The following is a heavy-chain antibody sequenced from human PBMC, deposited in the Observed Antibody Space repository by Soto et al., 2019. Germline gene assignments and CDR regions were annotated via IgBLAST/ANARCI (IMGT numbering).Heavy chain of an antibody. V-gene: IGHV1-58*01. CDR2: IVVGSGNT. Sequence: SVKVSCKASGFTFTSSAVQWVRQARGQRLEWIGWIVVGSGNTNYAQKFQERVTITRDMSTSTAYMELSSLRSEDTAVYYCAADSTGYCSSTSCYYYYYGMDVWGQGTTVTVSS. CDR3: AADSTGYCSSTSCYYYYYGMDV. J-gene: IGHJ6*02. CDR1: GFTFTSSA. D-gene: IGHD2-2*01.